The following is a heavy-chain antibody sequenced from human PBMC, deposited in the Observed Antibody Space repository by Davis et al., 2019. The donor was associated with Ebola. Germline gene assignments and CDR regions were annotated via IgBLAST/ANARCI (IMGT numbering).Heavy chain of an antibody. CDR2: IYGGDT. D-gene: IGHD1-26*01. CDR1: GFTFSSYA. CDR3: ARDILGDRGMDV. V-gene: IGHV3-23*03. J-gene: IGHJ6*02. Sequence: GESLKISCAASGFTFSSYAMSWVRQAPGKGLEWVSGIYGGDTHYADSVKGRFTISRDNSKNTLHLQMNSLRAEDTAVYYCARDILGDRGMDVWGQGTTVTVSS.